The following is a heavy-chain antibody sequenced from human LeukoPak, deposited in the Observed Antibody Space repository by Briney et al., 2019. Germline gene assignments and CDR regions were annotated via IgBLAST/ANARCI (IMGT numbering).Heavy chain of an antibody. V-gene: IGHV5-51*01. J-gene: IGHJ4*02. D-gene: IGHD3-10*01. CDR1: GYNFTNYW. CDR3: ARLSGLSEDFDY. Sequence: GDSLKISFKGSGYNFTNYWIAWVAQMHGKGLELIEIIYPGDSDTRYSPSFQGQVTISVDKSISTAYLQWSSLKASDTAMYYCARLSGLSEDFDYWGQETPVTVSS. CDR2: IYPGDSDT.